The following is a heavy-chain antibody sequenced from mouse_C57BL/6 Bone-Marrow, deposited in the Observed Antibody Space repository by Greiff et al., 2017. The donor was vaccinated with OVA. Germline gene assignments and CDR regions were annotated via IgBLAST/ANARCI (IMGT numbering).Heavy chain of an antibody. CDR2: SRNKANDYTT. D-gene: IGHD2-4*01. CDR1: GFTFSDFY. Sequence: EVKVVESGGGLVQSGRSLRLSCATSGFTFSDFYMGWVRQAPGKGLEWIAASRNKANDYTTEYSASVKGRFIVSRDTSQSILYLQMNALSAEDTAIYYGARDAYYYDYEPPYYAMDYWGQGTSVTVSS. J-gene: IGHJ4*01. V-gene: IGHV7-1*01. CDR3: ARDAYYYDYEPPYYAMDY.